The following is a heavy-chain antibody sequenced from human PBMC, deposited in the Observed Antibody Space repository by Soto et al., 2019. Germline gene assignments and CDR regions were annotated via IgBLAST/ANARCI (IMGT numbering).Heavy chain of an antibody. CDR2: IYPGDSDT. Sequence: EVQLVQSGAEVKKPGESLKISCKGSGYSFTSYWIGWVRQMPGKGLEWMGIIYPGDSDTRYSPSFQGQVTISADKSISTAYLQWSSLKASDTAMYYCATQSDFWSGSTSPFDYWGQGTLVTVSS. CDR3: ATQSDFWSGSTSPFDY. D-gene: IGHD3-3*01. V-gene: IGHV5-51*03. CDR1: GYSFTSYW. J-gene: IGHJ4*02.